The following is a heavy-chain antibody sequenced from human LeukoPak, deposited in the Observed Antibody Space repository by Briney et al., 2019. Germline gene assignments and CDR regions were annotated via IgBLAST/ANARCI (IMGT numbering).Heavy chain of an antibody. Sequence: GGSLRLSCAASGFTVSSNYMSWVRQAPGKGLDWVSVIYNDGSTYYADSVKGRFTISRDNSKNTLYLQMNSLRAEDTAVYYCARHGRITVAGKRTTFDNWGQGTLVTVSS. CDR3: ARHGRITVAGKRTTFDN. V-gene: IGHV3-53*01. CDR1: GFTVSSNY. D-gene: IGHD6-19*01. J-gene: IGHJ4*02. CDR2: IYNDGST.